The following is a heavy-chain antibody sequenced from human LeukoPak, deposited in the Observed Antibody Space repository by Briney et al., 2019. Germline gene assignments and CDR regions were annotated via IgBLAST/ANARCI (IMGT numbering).Heavy chain of an antibody. CDR2: IYNSGS. CDR3: AREDCPGGSCHLGFDP. D-gene: IGHD2-15*01. CDR1: GASITTFY. J-gene: IGHJ5*02. V-gene: IGHV4-4*07. Sequence: SETLSLTCGVSGASITTFYWSWIRQPAGKGLEWVGRIYNSGSSYNPSLKGRVTMSADRSKNQFFLTLTSVTAADTALYYCAREDCPGGSCHLGFDPWGQGTLVTVSS.